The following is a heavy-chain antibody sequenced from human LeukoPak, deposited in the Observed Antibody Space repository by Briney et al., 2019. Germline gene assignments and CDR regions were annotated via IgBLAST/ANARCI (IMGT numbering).Heavy chain of an antibody. D-gene: IGHD3-22*01. CDR2: ISYDGSNK. CDR3: ARDLQGYYYDSSGYCPRCPDY. CDR1: GVTFSSYA. V-gene: IGHV3-30*01. Sequence: GGSLRLSCAASGVTFSSYAMHWVRQAPGKGLEWGAVISYDGSNKYYADYVKGRFTISRDNSNNTLYLQMNSLSAEDTAVYYCARDLQGYYYDSSGYCPRCPDYWGQGTLVTVSS. J-gene: IGHJ4*02.